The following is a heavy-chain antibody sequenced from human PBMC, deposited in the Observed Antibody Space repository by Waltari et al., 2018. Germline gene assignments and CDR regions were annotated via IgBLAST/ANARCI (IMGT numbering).Heavy chain of an antibody. CDR3: ARGGITGLGY. V-gene: IGHV4-59*01. Sequence: QVQLQESGPGLVKPSETLSLTCTVAGGPISSYYWSWIRPPPGKGLEWIGYIYYSGSTNYNPSLKSRVTISVDTSKNQFSLKLSSVTAADTAVYYCARGGITGLGYWGQGTLVTVSS. CDR2: IYYSGST. J-gene: IGHJ4*02. CDR1: GGPISSYY.